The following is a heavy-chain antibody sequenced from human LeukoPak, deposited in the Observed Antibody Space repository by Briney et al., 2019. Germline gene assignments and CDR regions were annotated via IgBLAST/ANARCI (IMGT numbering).Heavy chain of an antibody. CDR2: IKQDGSEK. CDR3: ARASSTRIAAAVSYYYYYYMDV. CDR1: GFTFSSYW. D-gene: IGHD6-13*01. J-gene: IGHJ6*03. V-gene: IGHV3-7*01. Sequence: AGGSLRLSCAASGFTFSSYWMSWVRQAPGKGLEWVANIKQDGSEKYYVDSVKGRFTISRDNAKNSLYLQMNSLRAEDTAVYYCARASSTRIAAAVSYYYYYYMDVWGKGTTVTVSS.